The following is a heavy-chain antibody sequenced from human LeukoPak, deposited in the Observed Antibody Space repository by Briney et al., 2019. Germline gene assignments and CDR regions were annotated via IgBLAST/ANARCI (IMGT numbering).Heavy chain of an antibody. CDR3: ARDYQTEAPDY. V-gene: IGHV1-2*02. Sequence: GASVKVSCKASGYTFSDYYMHWVRQAPGQGLEWMGWINPNSGVTEYAQKFQGRVTMTRDTSISTAYMELSSLRSDDTAIFYCARDYQTEAPDYWSQGTLVTVSS. J-gene: IGHJ4*02. CDR1: GYTFSDYY. CDR2: INPNSGVT.